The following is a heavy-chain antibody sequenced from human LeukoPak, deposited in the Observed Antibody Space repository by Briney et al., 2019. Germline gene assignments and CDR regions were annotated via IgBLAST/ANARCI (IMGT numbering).Heavy chain of an antibody. J-gene: IGHJ5*02. CDR2: IYPDDSDT. D-gene: IGHD6-13*01. Sequence: GDSLRISCETSGFTFSTSWIGWVRQLPGAGLEWVGAIYPDDSDTRYSPSFQGQVRISADKSARTAYLEWASLKASDTATYYCARQRAASGYINWFNPWGQGTLVTVSS. CDR1: GFTFSTSW. CDR3: ARQRAASGYINWFNP. V-gene: IGHV5-51*01.